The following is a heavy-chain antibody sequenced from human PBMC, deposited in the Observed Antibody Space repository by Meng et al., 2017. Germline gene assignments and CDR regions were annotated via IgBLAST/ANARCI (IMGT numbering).Heavy chain of an antibody. CDR2: ISGSGGST. Sequence: GESLKISCAASGFTFSSYAMSWVRQAPGKGLEWVSAISGSGGSTYYEDSVKGRFTISRDNSKKTLYLQMKSLRTEDTAVYYCAKGLWFGELWVDYWGQGTLVTVSS. D-gene: IGHD3-10*01. CDR1: GFTFSSYA. V-gene: IGHV3-23*01. J-gene: IGHJ4*02. CDR3: AKGLWFGELWVDY.